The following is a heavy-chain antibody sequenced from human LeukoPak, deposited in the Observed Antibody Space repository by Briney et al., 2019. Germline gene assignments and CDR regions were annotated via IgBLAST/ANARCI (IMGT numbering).Heavy chain of an antibody. J-gene: IGHJ6*02. CDR1: GGSISSGGYY. D-gene: IGHD1/OR15-1a*01. Sequence: TLSLTCTVSGGSISSGGYYWSWIRQHPGTGLEWIGYIYYSGSTYYNPSLKSRVTISVDTSKNQFSLKLSSVTAADTAVYYCASGTTTYYYYYGMDVWGQGTTVTVSS. CDR3: ASGTTTYYYYYGMDV. CDR2: IYYSGST. V-gene: IGHV4-31*03.